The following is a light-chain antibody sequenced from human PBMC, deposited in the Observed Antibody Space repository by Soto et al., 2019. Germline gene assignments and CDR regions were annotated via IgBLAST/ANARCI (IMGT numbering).Light chain of an antibody. CDR1: SSDVGGYNY. V-gene: IGLV2-14*01. J-gene: IGLJ1*01. CDR3: CSYTVSGTYV. CDR2: AVS. Sequence: QSALTQPASVSGSPGQSITISCTGTSSDVGGYNYVSWYQQHPGKAPKLMIYAVSNRPSGVSNRFSGSKSGNTATLTISGLQAEDEADYYCCSYTVSGTYVFGTGTKVHRP.